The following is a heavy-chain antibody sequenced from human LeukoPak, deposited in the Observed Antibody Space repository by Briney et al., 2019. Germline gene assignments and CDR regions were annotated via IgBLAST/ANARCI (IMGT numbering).Heavy chain of an antibody. Sequence: SETLSLTCAVYGGSFNGYYWSWIRQLPGKGLEWIGEINHSGSTNYNPSLKSRVTISVDTSKNQFSLKLNSVTAADTALYYCARGIGLGSYYDYWGQGTLVTVSS. J-gene: IGHJ4*02. D-gene: IGHD3-10*01. V-gene: IGHV4-34*01. CDR2: INHSGST. CDR3: ARGIGLGSYYDY. CDR1: GGSFNGYY.